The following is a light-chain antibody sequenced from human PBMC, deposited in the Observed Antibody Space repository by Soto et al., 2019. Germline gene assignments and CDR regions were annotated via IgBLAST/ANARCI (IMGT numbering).Light chain of an antibody. V-gene: IGKV3-15*01. CDR2: GAA. CDR1: QSVTSD. J-gene: IGKJ4*01. Sequence: ETVMTQSPVTLSVSPGQRVTLSCRASQSVTSDLAWYQQRPGQAPRLLIYGAATSATGIPARFSGSGSGTEFTPTITSLQSEDFALYYCQQYNQWPLTFGGGTKVEIK. CDR3: QQYNQWPLT.